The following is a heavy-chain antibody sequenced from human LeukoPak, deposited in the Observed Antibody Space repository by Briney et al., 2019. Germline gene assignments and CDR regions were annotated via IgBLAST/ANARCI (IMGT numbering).Heavy chain of an antibody. Sequence: GGSLRLSCAASGFTFSSYAMRWVRQAPGKGLEGVSAINGSGCSTYYADSVKGRFTISRDNSKNTLYLQMNSLRAEDTAVYYCAKEGRYGGYDINHYYYYYGMDVWGQGTTVTVSS. V-gene: IGHV3-23*01. D-gene: IGHD5-12*01. CDR2: INGSGCST. CDR1: GFTFSSYA. CDR3: AKEGRYGGYDINHYYYYYGMDV. J-gene: IGHJ6*02.